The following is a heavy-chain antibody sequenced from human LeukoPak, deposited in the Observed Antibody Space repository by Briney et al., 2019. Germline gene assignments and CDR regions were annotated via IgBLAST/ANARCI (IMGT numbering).Heavy chain of an antibody. CDR1: GYTFTGYY. D-gene: IGHD6-19*01. CDR2: INPNSGGT. V-gene: IGHV1-2*02. CDR3: ASPYSSGWYVFDY. J-gene: IGHJ4*02. Sequence: ASVKVSCKASGYTFTGYYMHWVRQAPGQGLEWMGWINPNSGGTNYAQKFQGRVTMTRDTSISTAYMELSRLRSDDTAVYYCASPYSSGWYVFDYWGQGTLVTVSS.